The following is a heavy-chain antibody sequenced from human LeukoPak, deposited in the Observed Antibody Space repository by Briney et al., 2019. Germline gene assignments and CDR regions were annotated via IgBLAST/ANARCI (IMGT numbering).Heavy chain of an antibody. CDR1: GFTVSSNY. CDR3: AREGSNGGYDY. J-gene: IGHJ4*02. CDR2: IYSGGST. Sequence: GGSQRLSCAAPGFTVSSNYMDWVRQAPGKGLEWVSVIYSGGSTYYADPVKGRFTISRDNSKNTLYVQMNSLRAEDTAVYYCAREGSNGGYDYWGQGTLVTVAS. D-gene: IGHD2-8*01. V-gene: IGHV3-53*01.